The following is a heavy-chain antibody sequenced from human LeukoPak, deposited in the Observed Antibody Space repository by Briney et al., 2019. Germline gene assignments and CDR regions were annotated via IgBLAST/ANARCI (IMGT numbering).Heavy chain of an antibody. Sequence: PGGSLRLSCAASGFTVSSNYMSWVRQAPGKGLEWVSVIYSGGSTYYADSVKGRFTISRENAKNSFYLQMNSLTAGDTAVYYCARLSGSGFDYWGQGTLVTVSS. CDR3: ARLSGSGFDY. D-gene: IGHD6-19*01. J-gene: IGHJ4*02. V-gene: IGHV3-53*01. CDR2: IYSGGST. CDR1: GFTVSSNY.